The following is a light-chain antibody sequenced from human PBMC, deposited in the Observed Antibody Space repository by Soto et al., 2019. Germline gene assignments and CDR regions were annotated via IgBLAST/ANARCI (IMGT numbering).Light chain of an antibody. CDR2: KAS. V-gene: IGKV1-5*03. CDR3: QQYNSYWT. Sequence: DIQMTQSPSTLSASVGDIVTINFRASQSISSWLAWYQQKPGKAPKLLIYKASSLESGVPSRFSGSGSGTEFTLTINSLQPDDFATYYCQQYNSYWTFGQGTKVDI. CDR1: QSISSW. J-gene: IGKJ1*01.